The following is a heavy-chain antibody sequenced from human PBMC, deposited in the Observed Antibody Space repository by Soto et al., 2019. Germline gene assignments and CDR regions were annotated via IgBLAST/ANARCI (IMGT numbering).Heavy chain of an antibody. CDR3: ARDPSKFYYDSSGSIPYYYGMDV. D-gene: IGHD3-22*01. CDR2: INHSGST. V-gene: IGHV4-34*01. J-gene: IGHJ6*02. CDR1: GGSFSGYY. Sequence: SETLSLTCAVYGGSFSGYYWSWIRQPPGKGLEWIGEINHSGSTNYNPSLKSRVTISVDTSKNQFSLKLSSVTAADTAVYYCARDPSKFYYDSSGSIPYYYGMDVWGQGTTVTVSS.